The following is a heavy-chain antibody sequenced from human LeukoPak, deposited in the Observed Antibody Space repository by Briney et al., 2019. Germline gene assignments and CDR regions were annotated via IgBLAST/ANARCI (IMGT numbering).Heavy chain of an antibody. CDR1: GDFISRDTNV. CDR3: ARDNWGSLDY. CDR2: YSRGF. Sequence: PSETLSLTCTVSGDFISRDTNVWSWIRQPPGKGLEWIGYSRGFNFNPSLRSRVSISLDASKNHFSLRLNSVTTADTAIYYCARDNWGSLDYWGRGMLVIASS. J-gene: IGHJ4*02. D-gene: IGHD3-16*01. V-gene: IGHV4-61*03.